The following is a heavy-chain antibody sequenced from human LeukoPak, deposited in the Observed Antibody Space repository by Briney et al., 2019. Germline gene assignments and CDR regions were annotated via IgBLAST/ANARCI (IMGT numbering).Heavy chain of an antibody. D-gene: IGHD3-10*01. CDR2: INHSGST. J-gene: IGHJ4*02. CDR1: GGSFSGYY. Sequence: SETLSLTCAVYGGSFSGYYWSWIRQPPGKGLEWIGEINHSGSTNYNPSLKSRVTISVDTSKNQFSLKLSSVNAADTAVYYCARGLDGSGSYYKDDYWGQGTLVTVSS. V-gene: IGHV4-34*01. CDR3: ARGLDGSGSYYKDDY.